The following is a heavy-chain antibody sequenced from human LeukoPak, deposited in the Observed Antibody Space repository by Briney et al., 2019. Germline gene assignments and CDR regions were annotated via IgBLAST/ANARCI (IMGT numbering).Heavy chain of an antibody. D-gene: IGHD6-19*01. V-gene: IGHV3-9*03. Sequence: PGGSLRLPCAASGFTFDDYAMHWVRQAPGKGLEWVSGISWNSDSIGYADSVKGRFTISRDNAKNSLYLQMNSLRVEDMALYYCAKGNGYSSGWYYFDYWGQGTLVTVSS. CDR1: GFTFDDYA. CDR2: ISWNSDSI. CDR3: AKGNGYSSGWYYFDY. J-gene: IGHJ4*02.